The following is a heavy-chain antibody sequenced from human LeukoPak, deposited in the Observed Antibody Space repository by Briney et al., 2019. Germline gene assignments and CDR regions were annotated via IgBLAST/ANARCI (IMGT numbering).Heavy chain of an antibody. V-gene: IGHV3-7*03. CDR3: ARDSSSWSLGYYYMDV. D-gene: IGHD6-6*01. Sequence: GGSLRLSCEASGFNLASSWMAWVRQAPGKGLEWVANIKPDGSETHYVDSVKGRFTISRENAKNSLYLQMNSLRAEDTALYYCARDSSSWSLGYYYMDVWGKGTTVTVSS. CDR1: GFNLASSW. CDR2: IKPDGSET. J-gene: IGHJ6*03.